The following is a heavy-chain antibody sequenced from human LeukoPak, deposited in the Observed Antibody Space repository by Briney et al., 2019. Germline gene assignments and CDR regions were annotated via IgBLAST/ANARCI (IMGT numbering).Heavy chain of an antibody. Sequence: SETLSLTCTVSGGSISSANYYWGWIRQPPGKGLEWIGNIYYSGSTYYNPSLKSRVTISGDTSKNQFSLKLSSVTAADTAVYYCARVKTGIPAAGIFWFDPWGQGTLVTVSS. V-gene: IGHV4-39*07. D-gene: IGHD6-13*01. CDR2: IYYSGST. CDR1: GGSISSANYY. CDR3: ARVKTGIPAAGIFWFDP. J-gene: IGHJ5*02.